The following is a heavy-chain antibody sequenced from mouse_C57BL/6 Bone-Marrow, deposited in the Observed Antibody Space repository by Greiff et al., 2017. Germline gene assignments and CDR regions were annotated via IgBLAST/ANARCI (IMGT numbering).Heavy chain of an antibody. V-gene: IGHV14-4*01. Sequence: EVHLVESGAELVRPGASVKLSCTASGFNLKDDYMHWVKQRTEQGLEWIGWIDPENGDTEYASKFQGKATITADTSSNTAYLQLSSLTSEDTAVYYCTFITTVVATNFDYWGQGTTRTVSS. CDR2: IDPENGDT. J-gene: IGHJ2*01. D-gene: IGHD1-1*01. CDR3: TFITTVVATNFDY. CDR1: GFNLKDDY.